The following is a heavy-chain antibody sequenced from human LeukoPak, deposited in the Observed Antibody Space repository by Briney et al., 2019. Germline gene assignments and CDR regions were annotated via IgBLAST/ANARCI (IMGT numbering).Heavy chain of an antibody. V-gene: IGHV3-7*01. CDR3: TRGGTSGHVPHY. D-gene: IGHD2-8*01. CDR2: IKQDGSDK. J-gene: IGHJ4*02. Sequence: PGGSLRLSCAASGLTFSSYWMSWVRQSPGKGLEWVANIKQDGSDKFYVDSVKGRFTISRDNAQNSLNLQMNSLRAEDTAVYYCTRGGTSGHVPHYWGQGTLVTVSS. CDR1: GLTFSSYW.